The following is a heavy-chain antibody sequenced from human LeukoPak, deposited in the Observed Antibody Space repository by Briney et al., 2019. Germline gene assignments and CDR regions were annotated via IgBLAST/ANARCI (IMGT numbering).Heavy chain of an antibody. CDR2: VNLQGST. V-gene: IGHV4-4*02. CDR3: AREGGPYRPLDY. J-gene: IGHJ4*02. CDR1: GFTFSTFW. Sequence: PGGSLRLSCAASGFTFSTFWMTWVRQPPGKGLEWIGEVNLQGSTNYNPSLMGRVAISVDKSENHVSLQLTSVTAADTAVYYCAREGGPYRPLDYSGQGTLVTVSS.